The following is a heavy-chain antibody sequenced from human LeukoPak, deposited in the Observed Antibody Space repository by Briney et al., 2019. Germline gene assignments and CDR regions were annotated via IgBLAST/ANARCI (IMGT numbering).Heavy chain of an antibody. J-gene: IGHJ4*02. D-gene: IGHD2-21*02. Sequence: SQTLSLTCAVSGGSISSGGYSWSWIRQPPGKGLEWIGYIYHSGSTYYNPSLKSRVTISVDRSKNQFSLKLSSATAADTAVYYCARVLREVVTASYYFDYWGQGTLVTVSS. CDR1: GGSISSGGYS. CDR2: IYHSGST. CDR3: ARVLREVVTASYYFDY. V-gene: IGHV4-30-2*01.